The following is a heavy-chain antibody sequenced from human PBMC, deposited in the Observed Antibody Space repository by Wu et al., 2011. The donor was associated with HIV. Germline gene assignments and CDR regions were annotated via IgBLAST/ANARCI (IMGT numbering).Heavy chain of an antibody. D-gene: IGHD4-17*01. CDR1: GYTFTDYN. V-gene: IGHV1-69-2*01. CDR3: ATNYGDFDP. Sequence: EVQLVQSGAVVKKPGATVKISCKVSGYTFTDYNIHWVQQAPGKGLQWMGHVDPEDDEALYSEKFQGRVTFTADASVDTAYMELSGLKSEDTAMYYCATNYGDFDPWGQGSLVIVSS. CDR2: VDPEDDEA. J-gene: IGHJ5*01.